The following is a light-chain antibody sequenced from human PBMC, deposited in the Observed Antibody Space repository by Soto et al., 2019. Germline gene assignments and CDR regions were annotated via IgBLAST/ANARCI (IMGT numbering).Light chain of an antibody. CDR3: QQHSNWSLK. V-gene: IGKV3-11*01. Sequence: IVLTQSQATLSLSPGERATLSCRASQSGSSSLAWYQHHPGQAPRLLLYDASNRATGIPARFSGSGSGSDCTLTIISLEPEDFAVYSCQQHSNWSLKFGHRTKVEI. CDR1: QSGSSS. J-gene: IGKJ1*01. CDR2: DAS.